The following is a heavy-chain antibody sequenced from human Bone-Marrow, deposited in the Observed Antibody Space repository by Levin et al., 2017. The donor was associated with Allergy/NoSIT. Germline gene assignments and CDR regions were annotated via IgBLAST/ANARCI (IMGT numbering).Heavy chain of an antibody. CDR2: ISGSGDST. D-gene: IGHD2-21*02. J-gene: IGHJ4*02. CDR3: AKGRGAICGGDCYSRLIDF. Sequence: SCAASGFTFSNYAMSWVRQAPGKGLEWVSIISGSGDSTVYADFVKGRFTISRDSSKNTLYLQMNSLRAEDTALYYCAKGRGAICGGDCYSRLIDFWGQGTLVTVSS. V-gene: IGHV3-23*01. CDR1: GFTFSNYA.